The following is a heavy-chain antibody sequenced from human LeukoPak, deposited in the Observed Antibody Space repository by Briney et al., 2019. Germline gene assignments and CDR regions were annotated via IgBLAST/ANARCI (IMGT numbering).Heavy chain of an antibody. CDR1: GITFSSSW. J-gene: IGHJ4*02. V-gene: IGHV3-53*01. CDR3: VRGDYGDYTLFDY. D-gene: IGHD4-17*01. Sequence: GGSLRLSCAASGITFSSSWMHWVRQAPGKGLEWVSVIYSGGSTYYADSVKGRFTISRDNSKNTLYLQMNSLRAEDTAVYYCVRGDYGDYTLFDYWGQGTLVTVSS. CDR2: IYSGGST.